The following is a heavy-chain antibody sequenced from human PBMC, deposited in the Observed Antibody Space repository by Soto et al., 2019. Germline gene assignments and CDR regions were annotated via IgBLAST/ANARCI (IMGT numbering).Heavy chain of an antibody. J-gene: IGHJ4*02. CDR3: ASGGCSSTSCYENY. V-gene: IGHV4-59*08. D-gene: IGHD2-2*01. CDR2: IYYSGST. Sequence: SETLSLTCPVSGVSISSYYWSWIRQPPGKGLEWIGCIYYSGSTNYNPSLKSRVTISVDTSKNQFSLKLSSVTAADTAVYYCASGGCSSTSCYENYWGQGTLVTVSS. CDR1: GVSISSYY.